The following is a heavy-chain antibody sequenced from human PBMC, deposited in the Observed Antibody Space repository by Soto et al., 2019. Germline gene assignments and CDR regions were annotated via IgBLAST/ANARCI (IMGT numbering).Heavy chain of an antibody. J-gene: IGHJ4*02. Sequence: EVQLGDSGGGWIQPGGSLRLSCAASGFTVSSNYMSVVRQAPGRGLEWVSSIYSSGSTYYSDSVKGRFTISRDSSKNTLDLPMNRLRAEDTAVYYCARVNVVVVGATFEYEYYFDYWGQGTLVTVSS. CDR1: GFTVSSNY. CDR3: ARVNVVVVGATFEYEYYFDY. CDR2: IYSSGST. D-gene: IGHD2-15*01. V-gene: IGHV3-53*01.